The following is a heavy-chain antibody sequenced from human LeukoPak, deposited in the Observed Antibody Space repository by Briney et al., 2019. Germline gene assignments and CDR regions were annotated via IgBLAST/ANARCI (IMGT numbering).Heavy chain of an antibody. V-gene: IGHV3-23*01. CDR3: AKEDCGGDCYGGVDY. CDR1: GFIFSSYA. J-gene: IGHJ4*02. CDR2: IYSRGRNM. Sequence: GGSLRLSCAASGFIFSSYAMSWVRQAPGKGLEWVSSIYSRGRNMYYADSVKGRFTISRDNSKNTLYLQMNSLRAEDTAAYYCAKEDCGGDCYGGVDYWGQGTLVTVSS. D-gene: IGHD2-21*01.